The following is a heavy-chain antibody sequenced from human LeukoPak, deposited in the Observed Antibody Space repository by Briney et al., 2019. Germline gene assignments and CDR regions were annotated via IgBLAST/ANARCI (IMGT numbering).Heavy chain of an antibody. CDR2: FDPEDGET. J-gene: IGHJ5*02. CDR1: GYTLTELS. CDR3: ANLGRGWYGDWFDP. Sequence: AASVKVSCKVSGYTLTELSMHWVRQAPGKGLEWMGGFDPEDGETIYAQKFQGRVTMTEDTSTDTAYMELSSLRSEDTAVYYCANLGRGWYGDWFDPWGQGTLVTVSS. D-gene: IGHD6-19*01. V-gene: IGHV1-24*01.